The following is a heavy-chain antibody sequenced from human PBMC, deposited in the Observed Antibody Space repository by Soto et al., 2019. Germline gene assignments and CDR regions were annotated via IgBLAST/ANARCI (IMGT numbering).Heavy chain of an antibody. CDR1: GGSISGTTYS. V-gene: IGHV4-30-2*01. CDR3: ARGQGAAAGHSNFDY. CDR2: IYDSGNT. D-gene: IGHD6-13*01. J-gene: IGHJ4*02. Sequence: LQLQESGSGLVKPSQTLSLTCAVSGGSISGTTYSWSWIRQPPGKGLEWIGYIYDSGNTYYNPSLKSQFSISVDRSKNQFSLKLSSVTAADTAMYYCARGQGAAAGHSNFDYWGQGALVTVSS.